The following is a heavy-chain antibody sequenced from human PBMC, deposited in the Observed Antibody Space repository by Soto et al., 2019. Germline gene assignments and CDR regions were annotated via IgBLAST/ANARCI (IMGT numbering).Heavy chain of an antibody. D-gene: IGHD3-9*01. J-gene: IGHJ4*02. CDR1: GYTFIDYY. V-gene: IGHV1-2*02. CDR2: ISPKSGAT. CDR3: ARPPGYISDWYYFDL. Sequence: ASVKVSCKASGYTFIDYYMHWVRQAPGQGFEWLGRISPKSGATNYAQKFQGRVTMTWDTSLNPAYMELSSLISEDTAVYYCARPPGYISDWYYFDLWGQGTLVTVSS.